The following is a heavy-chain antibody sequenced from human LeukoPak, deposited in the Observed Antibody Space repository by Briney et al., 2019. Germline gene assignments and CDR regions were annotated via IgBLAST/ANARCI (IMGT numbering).Heavy chain of an antibody. CDR3: AKRGYSGSYCYLDY. Sequence: GGSLRLSCAASGFTFSGYGMHWVRQAPGKGLEWVAFISYDGNNKYYADSVKGRFTISRDNSKNTLNLQMNSLRPEDTALYYCAKRGYSGSYCYLDYWGQGTLVTVSS. D-gene: IGHD1-26*01. J-gene: IGHJ4*02. CDR2: ISYDGNNK. CDR1: GFTFSGYG. V-gene: IGHV3-30*02.